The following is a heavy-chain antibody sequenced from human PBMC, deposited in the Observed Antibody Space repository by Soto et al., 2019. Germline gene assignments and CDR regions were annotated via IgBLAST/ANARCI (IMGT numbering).Heavy chain of an antibody. V-gene: IGHV4-30-2*01. D-gene: IGHD3-22*01. CDR2: IYHSGST. CDR1: GGSISSGGYS. Sequence: SETLSLTCAVSGGSISSGGYSWSWIRQPPGKGLEWIGYIYHSGSTYYNPSLKSRVTISVDRSKNQFSLKLSSVTAADTAVYYCARQDYYYDSSGYYYLFDYWGQGTLVTSPQ. CDR3: ARQDYYYDSSGYYYLFDY. J-gene: IGHJ4*02.